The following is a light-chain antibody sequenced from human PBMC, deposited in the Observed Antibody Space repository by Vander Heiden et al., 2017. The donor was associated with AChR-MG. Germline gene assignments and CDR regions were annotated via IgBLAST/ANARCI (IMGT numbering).Light chain of an antibody. CDR3: QQRRNWPKSLT. J-gene: IGKJ4*01. Sequence: EIVLTQSPATLSLSPGERATLSCRASQSVNSSLAWYQQKPGQSPRLLIYDASNGATGIPARFSGSGCGTDFTLTISSLEPEDFAVYYCQQRRNWPKSLTCGGGTRVEIK. V-gene: IGKV3-11*01. CDR1: QSVNSS. CDR2: DAS.